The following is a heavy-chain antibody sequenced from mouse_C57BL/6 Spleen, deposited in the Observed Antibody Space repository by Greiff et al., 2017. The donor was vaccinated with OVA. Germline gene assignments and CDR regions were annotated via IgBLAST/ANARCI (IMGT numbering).Heavy chain of an antibody. J-gene: IGHJ2*01. CDR2: ISSGGDYI. V-gene: IGHV5-9-1*02. Sequence: VQLVESGEGLVKPGGSLKLSCAASGFTFSSYAMSWVRQTPEKRLEWVAYISSGGDYIYYADTVKGRFTISRDNARNTLYLQMSSLKSEDTAMYYCTRDYYGNYNYFDYWGQGTTLTVSS. D-gene: IGHD2-1*01. CDR3: TRDYYGNYNYFDY. CDR1: GFTFSSYA.